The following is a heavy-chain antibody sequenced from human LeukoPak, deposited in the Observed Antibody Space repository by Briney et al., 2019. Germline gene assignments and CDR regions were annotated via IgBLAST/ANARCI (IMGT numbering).Heavy chain of an antibody. CDR2: ISSNGGST. J-gene: IGHJ6*02. CDR3: ATYPTQYGMDV. D-gene: IGHD2-2*02. Sequence: PGGSLRLSCAASGFTFSSYAMHWVRQAPGKGLEYVSAISSNGGSTYYANSVKGRFTISRDNSKNTLYLQMGSLRAEDMAVYYCATYPTQYGMDVWGQGTTVTVSS. V-gene: IGHV3-64*01. CDR1: GFTFSSYA.